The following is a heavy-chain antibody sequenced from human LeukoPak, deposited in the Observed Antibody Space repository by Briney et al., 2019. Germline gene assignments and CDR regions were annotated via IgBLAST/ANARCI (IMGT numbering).Heavy chain of an antibody. CDR2: IYYSGST. CDR1: GGSISSYY. D-gene: IGHD3-9*01. Sequence: SETLSLTCTVSGGSISSYYWSWIRQPPGKGLEWIGYIYYSGSTNYNPSLKSRVTISVDTSKNQFSLKLSSVNAADTAVYYCASLVRDFDWSTYYFDYWGQGTLVTVSS. CDR3: ASLVRDFDWSTYYFDY. J-gene: IGHJ4*02. V-gene: IGHV4-59*08.